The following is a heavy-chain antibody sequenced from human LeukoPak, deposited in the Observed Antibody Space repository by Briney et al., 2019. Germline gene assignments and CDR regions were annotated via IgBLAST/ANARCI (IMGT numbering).Heavy chain of an antibody. CDR1: GFIFSSYG. D-gene: IGHD4-23*01. CDR3: ARGRPHGNDY. CDR2: ISYDGSND. J-gene: IGHJ4*02. Sequence: PGGSLRLSCAASGFIFSSYGIHWVRQAPGKGLEWVAIISYDGSNDCYADSVKGRFTISRDNAKNTLYLQMNSLRVKDTAVYYCARGRPHGNDYWGQGTLVTVSS. V-gene: IGHV3-30*03.